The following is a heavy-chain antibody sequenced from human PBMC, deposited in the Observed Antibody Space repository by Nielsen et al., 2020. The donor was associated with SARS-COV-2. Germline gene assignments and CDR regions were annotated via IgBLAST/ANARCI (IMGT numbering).Heavy chain of an antibody. D-gene: IGHD1-26*01. V-gene: IGHV3-30*02. CDR3: ATSVGGTYYYGMDV. Sequence: GGSLRLSCAASGFTFSSYGMHWVRQAPGKGLEWVAVIWYDGSNKYYADSVKGRFTISRDNSKNTLYLQMNSLRAEDTAVYYCATSVGGTYYYGMDVWGQGTTVTVSS. J-gene: IGHJ6*02. CDR2: IWYDGSNK. CDR1: GFTFSSYG.